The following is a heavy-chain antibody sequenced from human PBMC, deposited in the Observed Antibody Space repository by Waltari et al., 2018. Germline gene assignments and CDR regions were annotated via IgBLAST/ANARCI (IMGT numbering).Heavy chain of an antibody. CDR3: ARKIRTYYVVAFDL. J-gene: IGHJ3*01. D-gene: IGHD1-26*01. CDR1: GFTFDDHS. CDR2: ISWNGENV. V-gene: IGHV3-9*01. Sequence: EEQLVESGGGLVQPGRSLRLSFAPSGFTFDDHSMHWVRQAPGKGLEWVSSISWNGENVAYADSVKGRYIISRDNAKKSLFLQMNSVRPEDTALYYCARKIRTYYVVAFDLWGQGTMVTVSS.